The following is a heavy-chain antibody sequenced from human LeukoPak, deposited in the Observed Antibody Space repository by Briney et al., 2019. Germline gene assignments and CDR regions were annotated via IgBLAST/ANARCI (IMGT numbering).Heavy chain of an antibody. D-gene: IGHD3-10*01. Sequence: SVKVSCKASGGTFSSYAISWVRQAPGQGLEWMGGIIPIFGTANYAQKFQGRVTITADESTSTAYMELSSPRSEDTAVYYCARVAGITMVRGVIRSWNWFDPWGQGTLVTVSS. CDR2: IIPIFGTA. V-gene: IGHV1-69*13. J-gene: IGHJ5*02. CDR1: GGTFSSYA. CDR3: ARVAGITMVRGVIRSWNWFDP.